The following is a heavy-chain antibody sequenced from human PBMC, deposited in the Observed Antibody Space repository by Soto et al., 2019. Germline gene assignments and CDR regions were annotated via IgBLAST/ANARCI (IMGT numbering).Heavy chain of an antibody. V-gene: IGHV3-48*02. J-gene: IGHJ5*02. D-gene: IGHD3-3*01. Sequence: GGALRLSCAASGFTFSSYSMNWVRQAPGKGLEWVSYISSSSSTIYYADSVKGRFTISRDNAKNSLYLQMNSLRDEDTAVYYCASNPVPVLRFLEWFENWFDPWGQGTLVTVSS. CDR1: GFTFSSYS. CDR2: ISSSSSTI. CDR3: ASNPVPVLRFLEWFENWFDP.